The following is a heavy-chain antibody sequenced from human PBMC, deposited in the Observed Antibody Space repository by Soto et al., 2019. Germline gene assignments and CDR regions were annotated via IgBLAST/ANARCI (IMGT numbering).Heavy chain of an antibody. CDR2: ISSSSSYI. J-gene: IGHJ3*02. V-gene: IGHV3-21*01. CDR1: GFTFSSYS. CDR3: ARFYYGSGSPDAFDI. D-gene: IGHD3-10*01. Sequence: EVQLVESGGGLVKPGGSLRLSCAASGFTFSSYSMNWVRQAPGKGLEWVSSISSSSSYIYYADSVKGRFTISRDNAKNSLYLQMNSLRAEDTAVYHCARFYYGSGSPDAFDIWGQGTMVTVSS.